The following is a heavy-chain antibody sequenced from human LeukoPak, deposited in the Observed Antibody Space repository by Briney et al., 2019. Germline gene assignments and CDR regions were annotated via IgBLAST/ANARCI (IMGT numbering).Heavy chain of an antibody. CDR2: IRRGGSEE. V-gene: IGHV3-7*04. Sequence: GGSLRLSCAASGFTISNYWMNWVRQAPGKGLEWLANIRRGGSEEYYVDSVKGRFTISRDNTKNSLYLQMNSLRVEDTAVYYRARALIAADNYWGQGTLVTVSS. J-gene: IGHJ4*02. CDR3: ARALIAADNY. CDR1: GFTISNYW. D-gene: IGHD6-6*01.